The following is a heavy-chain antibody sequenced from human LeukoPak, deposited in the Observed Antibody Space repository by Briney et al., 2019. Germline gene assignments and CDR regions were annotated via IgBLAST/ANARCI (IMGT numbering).Heavy chain of an antibody. CDR3: ARGYREYSSGWYYFDY. Sequence: SETLSLTCTVSGGSISSYYWSWIRQPPGKGLEWIGYIYYSGSTNYNPSLKSRVTISVDTSKNQFSLKLSSVTAADTAVYYCARGYREYSSGWYYFDYWAREPWSPSPQ. J-gene: IGHJ4*02. V-gene: IGHV4-59*01. D-gene: IGHD6-19*01. CDR2: IYYSGST. CDR1: GGSISSYY.